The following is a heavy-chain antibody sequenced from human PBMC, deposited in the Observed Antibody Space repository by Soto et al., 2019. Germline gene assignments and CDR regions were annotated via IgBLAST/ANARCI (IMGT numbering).Heavy chain of an antibody. V-gene: IGHV4-59*12. CDR1: GGSISSYY. CDR2: IYYSGST. D-gene: IGHD5-12*01. CDR3: ARDEGREATISHYYYYYGMDV. J-gene: IGHJ6*02. Sequence: PSETLSLTCTVSGGSISSYYWSWIRQPPGKGLEWIGYIYYSGSTNYNPSLKSRVTISVDTSKNQFSLKLSSVTAADTAVYYCARDEGREATISHYYYYYGMDVWGQGTTVTVSS.